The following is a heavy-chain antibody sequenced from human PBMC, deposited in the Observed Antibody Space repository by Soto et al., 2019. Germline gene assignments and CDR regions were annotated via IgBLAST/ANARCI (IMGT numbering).Heavy chain of an antibody. V-gene: IGHV4-59*01. D-gene: IGHD2-15*01. CDR1: GGSISSSY. CDR3: ARDACSGGSCYRSYYGMDV. Sequence: SETLSLTCTVSGGSISSSYWSWIRQPPGKGLEWIGYIYYSGSTNYNPSLKSRVTISVDTSKNQFSLKLSSVTAADTAVYYCARDACSGGSCYRSYYGMDVWGQGTTVTVSS. J-gene: IGHJ6*02. CDR2: IYYSGST.